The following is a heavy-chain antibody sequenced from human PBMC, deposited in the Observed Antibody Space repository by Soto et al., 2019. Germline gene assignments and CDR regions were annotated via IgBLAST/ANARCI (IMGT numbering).Heavy chain of an antibody. CDR2: FRSGGDDGTT. CDR1: GFTFSSYS. V-gene: IGHV3-23*01. Sequence: GGSLRLSCAASGFTFSSYSMSWVRQAPGKGLEWVSGFRSGGDDGTTYYADSVRGRFTISRDNSKNTLFLQMNSLRAEDTAIYYCAKKVNSGSGSQFFDYWGQGTLVTVSS. D-gene: IGHD3-10*01. CDR3: AKKVNSGSGSQFFDY. J-gene: IGHJ4*02.